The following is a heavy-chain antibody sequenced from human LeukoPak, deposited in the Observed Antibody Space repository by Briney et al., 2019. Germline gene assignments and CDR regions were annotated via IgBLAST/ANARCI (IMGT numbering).Heavy chain of an antibody. CDR2: ILYDENNK. J-gene: IGHJ3*02. D-gene: IGHD4-17*01. CDR1: GFTLSTYG. CDR3: AKALNDYGDPDAFDI. V-gene: IGHV3-33*03. Sequence: GGSLRLSCAASGFTLSTYGMHWVRQAPGKGLEWVAVILYDENNKYYADFVKGRFTISRDNAKNSLYLQMSSLRAEDTAVYYCAKALNDYGDPDAFDIWGQGTMVTVSS.